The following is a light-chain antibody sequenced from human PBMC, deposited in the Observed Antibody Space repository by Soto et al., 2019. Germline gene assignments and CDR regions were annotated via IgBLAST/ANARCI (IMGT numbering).Light chain of an antibody. CDR2: AAS. V-gene: IGKV1-39*01. CDR3: QQSYSTFPA. Sequence: DIQMTQSPSSLSASVGDRVTITCRASQSISSYLNWYQQKPGKAPKLLIYAASSLQSGVPSRFSGSGSGTEFTLTISSLQPEDFATYYCQQSYSTFPAFGGGTKVEIK. CDR1: QSISSY. J-gene: IGKJ4*01.